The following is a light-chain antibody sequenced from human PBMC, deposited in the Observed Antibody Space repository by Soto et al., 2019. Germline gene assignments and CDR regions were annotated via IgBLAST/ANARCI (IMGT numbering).Light chain of an antibody. CDR1: QGVGND. CDR2: HTS. V-gene: IGKV1-6*01. J-gene: IGKJ4*01. CDR3: LQDNYNPLT. Sequence: AVQMTQSPSSLSASVGDRVTITCRASQGVGNDLAWYQQRPGKAPNLLIYHTSTLQSGVPSRFSGSGSGTYFTLTISSLQPEDFATYYCLQDNYNPLTFGGGTKVGIK.